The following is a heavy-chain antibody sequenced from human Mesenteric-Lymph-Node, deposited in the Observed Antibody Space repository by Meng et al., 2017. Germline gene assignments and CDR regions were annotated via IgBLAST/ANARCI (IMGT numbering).Heavy chain of an antibody. Sequence: GGSLRLSCTASGSTFSSYEMNWVRQAPGKGLEWVSYISSSGSTIYYADSVKGRFTISRDNAKNSLYLQMNSLRAEDTAVYSCAGGPGGADAFDIWGQGTMVTVSS. CDR3: AGGPGGADAFDI. CDR2: ISSSGSTI. V-gene: IGHV3-48*03. D-gene: IGHD2-8*02. J-gene: IGHJ3*02. CDR1: GSTFSSYE.